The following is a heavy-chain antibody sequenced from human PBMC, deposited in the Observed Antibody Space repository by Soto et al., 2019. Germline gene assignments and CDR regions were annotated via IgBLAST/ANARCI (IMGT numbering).Heavy chain of an antibody. D-gene: IGHD2-8*01. Sequence: QVQLQESGPGLVRPSQTLSLTCTVSAGSISTINYYWSWIRQHPEKGLGWIGYISYSGSTFYHSSLKGRVTISLDTSKKQFSLTLTSGTAADTAVYDCARSAQWDGFDPWGQGTMVTVSS. CDR1: AGSISTINYY. V-gene: IGHV4-31*03. CDR3: ARSAQWDGFDP. CDR2: ISYSGST. J-gene: IGHJ3*01.